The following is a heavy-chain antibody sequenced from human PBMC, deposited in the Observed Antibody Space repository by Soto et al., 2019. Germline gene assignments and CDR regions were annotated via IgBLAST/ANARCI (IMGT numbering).Heavy chain of an antibody. D-gene: IGHD4-17*01. Sequence: QITLKESGPSPVKPTQTLTVTCTFSGFSLSNSGVCVAWIRQHPGKALQWLALMYGDNEKRYSPSLKTRLTITKDNSKNQVVLTMTNMDPVDTATYYCAHCTLHDYGDYDPGTSHVFDSWGEGTPVTVSS. CDR1: GFSLSNSGVC. J-gene: IGHJ4*02. CDR3: AHCTLHDYGDYDPGTSHVFDS. CDR2: MYGDNEK. V-gene: IGHV2-5*02.